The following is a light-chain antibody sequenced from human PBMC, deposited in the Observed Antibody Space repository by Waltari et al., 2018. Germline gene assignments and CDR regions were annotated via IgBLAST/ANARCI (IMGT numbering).Light chain of an antibody. J-gene: IGKJ4*01. CDR3: QQRSDWPLA. V-gene: IGKV3-11*01. Sequence: EIVLTQSPATLSLSPGERATLSCRASQSISTYLAWYQQRPGQAPRLLIYDASNRASGIPARCSGSGSGTDFTLTISSLEPEDFAVYDCQQRSDWPLAFGGGTKVEI. CDR1: QSISTY. CDR2: DAS.